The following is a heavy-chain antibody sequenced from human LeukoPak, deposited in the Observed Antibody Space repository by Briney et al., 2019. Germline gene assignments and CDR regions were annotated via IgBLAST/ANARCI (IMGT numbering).Heavy chain of an antibody. CDR1: GGSFSGYY. Sequence: SETLFLTCAVYGGSFSGYYWSWIRQPPGKGLEWIGEINHSGSTNYNPSLKSRVTISVDTSKNQFSLKLSSVTAADTAVYYCARLGYYYGSGSYSDYWGQGTLVTVSS. D-gene: IGHD3-10*01. CDR2: INHSGST. CDR3: ARLGYYYGSGSYSDY. J-gene: IGHJ4*02. V-gene: IGHV4-34*01.